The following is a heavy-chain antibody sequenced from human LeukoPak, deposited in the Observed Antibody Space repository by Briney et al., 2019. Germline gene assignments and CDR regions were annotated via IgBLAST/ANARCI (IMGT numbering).Heavy chain of an antibody. CDR2: IYTSGST. CDR1: GGSISSYY. Sequence: PSETLSLTCTVSGGSISSYYWSWIRQPAGKGLEWIGRIYTSGSTNYNPSLKSRVTMSVDTSKNQFSLKLSSVTAADTAVYYCARDLNTYYDFWSGYSGHYYYYMDVWGKGTTVTVSS. J-gene: IGHJ6*03. D-gene: IGHD3-3*01. V-gene: IGHV4-4*07. CDR3: ARDLNTYYDFWSGYSGHYYYYMDV.